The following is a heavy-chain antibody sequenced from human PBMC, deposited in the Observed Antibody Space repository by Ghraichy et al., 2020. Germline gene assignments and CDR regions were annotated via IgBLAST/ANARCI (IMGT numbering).Heavy chain of an antibody. CDR2: IYNSGTT. CDR1: GGSISSGGYS. D-gene: IGHD3-16*01. CDR3: AREITLNLILLGFDY. V-gene: IGHV4-30-4*07. Sequence: SETLSLTCAVSGGSISSGGYSWSWIRQPPGKGLEWIGVIYNSGTTSYNPSLKSRVSISGDTSTNQFSLKLSSVTAADTAVYYCAREITLNLILLGFDYWGQGTLVTVSS. J-gene: IGHJ4*02.